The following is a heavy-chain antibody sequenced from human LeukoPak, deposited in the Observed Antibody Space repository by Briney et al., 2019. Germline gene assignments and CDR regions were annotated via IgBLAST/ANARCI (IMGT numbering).Heavy chain of an antibody. J-gene: IGHJ4*02. CDR1: GFTFSSYG. Sequence: GRSLRLSCAASGFTFSSYGMHWVRQAPGKGLEWVAVISYDGSNKYYADSVKGRFTISRDNSKNTLYLQMNSLRAEDTAVYYCARGGWNYARYYFDYWGQGTLVTVSS. V-gene: IGHV3-30*03. D-gene: IGHD1-7*01. CDR2: ISYDGSNK. CDR3: ARGGWNYARYYFDY.